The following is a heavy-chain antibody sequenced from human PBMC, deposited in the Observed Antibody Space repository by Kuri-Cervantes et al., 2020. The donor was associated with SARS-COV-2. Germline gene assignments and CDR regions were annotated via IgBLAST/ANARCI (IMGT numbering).Heavy chain of an antibody. CDR3: ARGRDDYDFWSGYENWFDP. J-gene: IGHJ5*02. V-gene: IGHV1-8*02. CDR2: MNPNSGNT. CDR1: GNTFTSYD. Sequence: ASVKVSCKASGNTFTSYDINWVRQATGQGLEWMGWMNPNSGNTGYAQKFQGRVTMTRNTSISTAYMELSSLRSEDTAVYYCARGRDDYDFWSGYENWFDPWGQGTLVTVSS. D-gene: IGHD3-3*01.